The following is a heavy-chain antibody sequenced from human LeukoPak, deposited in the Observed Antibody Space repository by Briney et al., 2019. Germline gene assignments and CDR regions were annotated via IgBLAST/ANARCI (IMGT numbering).Heavy chain of an antibody. CDR1: GFIFSTYG. D-gene: IGHD1-7*01. CDR2: ISYDGSTK. Sequence: GRSLRLSCAASGFIFSTYGMHWVRQAPGKGLEWVAVISYDGSTKYYVDSVKGRFTISRDNSKNTLYLQMNSLRAEDTAVYYCAKDMYGQGNSNDAFDIWGQGTMVTVSS. V-gene: IGHV3-30*18. CDR3: AKDMYGQGNSNDAFDI. J-gene: IGHJ3*02.